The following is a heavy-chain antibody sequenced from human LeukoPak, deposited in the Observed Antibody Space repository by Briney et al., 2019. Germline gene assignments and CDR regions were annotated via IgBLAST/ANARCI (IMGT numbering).Heavy chain of an antibody. CDR3: VRLKFGEYSYGPYYYYYGMDV. J-gene: IGHJ6*02. D-gene: IGHD5-18*01. CDR1: GGSFSGYY. CDR2: INHSGST. V-gene: IGHV4-34*01. Sequence: PSETLPLTCAVYGGSFSGYYWSWIRQPPGKGLEWIGEINHSGSTNYNPSLKSRVTISVDTSKNQFSLKLSSVTAADTAVYYCVRLKFGEYSYGPYYYYYGMDVWGQGTTVTVSS.